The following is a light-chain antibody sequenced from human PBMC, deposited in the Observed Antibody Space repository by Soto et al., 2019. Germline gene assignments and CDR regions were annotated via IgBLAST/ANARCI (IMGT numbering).Light chain of an antibody. CDR2: DVS. CDR3: SSYAASNNLI. V-gene: IGLV2-8*01. CDR1: GSDIGGYNY. J-gene: IGLJ2*01. Sequence: QSVLTQPPSASGSPGQSVTISCTGTGSDIGGYNYVSWYQQHPGKAPKLMIYDVSKRPSGVPDRFSGSKSGNTASLTVSGLQAEDEAHYFCSSYAASNNLIFGGGTKLTVL.